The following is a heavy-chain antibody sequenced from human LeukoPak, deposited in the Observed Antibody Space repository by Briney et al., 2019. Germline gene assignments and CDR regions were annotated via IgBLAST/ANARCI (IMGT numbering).Heavy chain of an antibody. CDR1: GYTLIELS. CDR3: ATHLGATLFDY. Sequence: GASVKVSCKVSGYTLIELSMHWVRQAPGKGLEWMGNFDPEHGEPIYAQRFQGRVTMTEDTSTDTAYMELSSLRSEDTAVYYCATHLGATLFDYWGQGTLVTVSP. V-gene: IGHV1-24*01. CDR2: FDPEHGEP. J-gene: IGHJ4*02. D-gene: IGHD1-26*01.